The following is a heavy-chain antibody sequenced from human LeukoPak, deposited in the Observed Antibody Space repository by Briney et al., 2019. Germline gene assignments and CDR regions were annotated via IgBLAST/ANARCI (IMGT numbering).Heavy chain of an antibody. V-gene: IGHV3-23*01. CDR2: ISGSGGST. CDR3: AKNRWELLVVDY. J-gene: IGHJ4*02. D-gene: IGHD1-26*01. Sequence: GGSLRLSCAASGFTFSSYGMSWVRRAPGKGLEWVSAISGSGGSTYYADSVKGRFTISRDNSKNTLYLQMNSLRAEDTAVYYCAKNRWELLVVDYWGQGTLVTVSS. CDR1: GFTFSSYG.